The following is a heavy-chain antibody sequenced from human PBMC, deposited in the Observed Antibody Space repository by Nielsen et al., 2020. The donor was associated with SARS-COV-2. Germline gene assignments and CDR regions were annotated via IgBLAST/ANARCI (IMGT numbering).Heavy chain of an antibody. CDR3: ARVAAVAGIYFDY. J-gene: IGHJ4*02. D-gene: IGHD6-19*01. Sequence: SVKVSCKASGGTFSSYAISWVRQAPGQGLEWMGGIIPIFGTANYAQKFQGRVTITADESTSTAYMELSSLRSEDTAVYYCARVAAVAGIYFDYWGQGTLVTVSS. V-gene: IGHV1-69*13. CDR1: GGTFSSYA. CDR2: IIPIFGTA.